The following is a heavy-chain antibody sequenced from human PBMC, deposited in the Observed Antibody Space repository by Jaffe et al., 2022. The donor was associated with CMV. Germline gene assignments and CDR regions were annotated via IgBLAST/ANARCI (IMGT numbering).Heavy chain of an antibody. D-gene: IGHD3-3*01. CDR3: TTAITIFGVIDYMDV. J-gene: IGHJ6*03. V-gene: IGHV3-15*01. Sequence: EVQLVDSGGGLVKPGGSLRLSCAASGFTFNNAWMNWVRQAPGKGLEWVGRIKSKTDGGTTDYAAPVTGRFTISRDDSKNTLYLQMNSLKIEDTAVYYCTTAITIFGVIDYMDVWGKGTTVTVSS. CDR1: GFTFNNAW. CDR2: IKSKTDGGTT.